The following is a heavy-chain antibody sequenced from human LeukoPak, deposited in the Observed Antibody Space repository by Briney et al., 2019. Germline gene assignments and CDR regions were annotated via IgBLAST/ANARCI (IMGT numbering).Heavy chain of an antibody. CDR2: TYYGSKWYN. V-gene: IGHV6-1*01. D-gene: IGHD5-18*01. CDR1: GDSVSSNSAA. Sequence: SQTLSLTCAISGDSVSSNSAAWNWIRQSPSRGLEWLGRTYYGSKWYNDYAVSVKSRITIDPDTSKNQFSLQLNSVTPEDTAVYYCARGEGYSYGYWWFDSWGQGTLVTVSS. J-gene: IGHJ5*01. CDR3: ARGEGYSYGYWWFDS.